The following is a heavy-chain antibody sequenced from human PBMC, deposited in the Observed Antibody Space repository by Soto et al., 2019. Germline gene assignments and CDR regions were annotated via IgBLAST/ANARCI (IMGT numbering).Heavy chain of an antibody. D-gene: IGHD1-26*01. J-gene: IGHJ4*02. Sequence: LRLSCAASGFTFSSYAMSWVRQAPGKGLEWVSGISGSGGSTYYADSVKGRFTISRDNSKNTLYLQMNSLRADDTAVYYCAKPRIVGATSDFDYWGQGTLVTVSS. CDR1: GFTFSSYA. V-gene: IGHV3-23*01. CDR2: ISGSGGST. CDR3: AKPRIVGATSDFDY.